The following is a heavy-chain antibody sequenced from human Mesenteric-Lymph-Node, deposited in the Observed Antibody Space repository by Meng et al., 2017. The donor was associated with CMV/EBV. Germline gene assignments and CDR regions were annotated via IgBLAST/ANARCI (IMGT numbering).Heavy chain of an antibody. CDR3: ARLKGYSSSWYVTY. CDR2: LYWDDEK. CDR1: GFSLSTSGVG. D-gene: IGHD6-13*01. V-gene: IGHV2-5*02. Sequence: FSGFSLSTSGVGVGWIRQPPGKALEWLALLYWDDEKHYSTSLKSRLTITKDTTKNQVVLTMTNVDPVDTATYYCARLKGYSSSWYVTYWGQGTLVTVSS. J-gene: IGHJ4*02.